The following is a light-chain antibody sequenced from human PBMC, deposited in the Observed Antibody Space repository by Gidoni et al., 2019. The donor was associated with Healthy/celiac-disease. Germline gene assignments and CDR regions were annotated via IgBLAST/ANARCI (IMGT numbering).Light chain of an antibody. CDR2: GAS. Sequence: EIVMTQSTATLSVSPGERATLSCRASQSVSSNLAWYQQKPGQAPRLLIYGASTRATGIPARFSGSGSGTEFTLPISSLQSEDFAVYYCQQYNNWPPWTFGQGTKVAIK. CDR1: QSVSSN. J-gene: IGKJ1*01. V-gene: IGKV3-15*01. CDR3: QQYNNWPPWT.